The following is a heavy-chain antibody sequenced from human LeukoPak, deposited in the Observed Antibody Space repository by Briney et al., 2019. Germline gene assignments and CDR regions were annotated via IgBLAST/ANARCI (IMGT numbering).Heavy chain of an antibody. V-gene: IGHV4-59*06. J-gene: IGHJ3*02. CDR3: ARDRYCGGDCLDAFDI. CDR1: GGSISSYY. CDR2: IYYSGST. Sequence: SETLSLTCTVSGGSISSYYWSWIRQHPGKGLEWIGYIYYSGSTYYNPSLKSRVTISVDTSKNQFSLKLSSVTAADTAVYYCARDRYCGGDCLDAFDIWGQGTMVTVSS. D-gene: IGHD2-21*02.